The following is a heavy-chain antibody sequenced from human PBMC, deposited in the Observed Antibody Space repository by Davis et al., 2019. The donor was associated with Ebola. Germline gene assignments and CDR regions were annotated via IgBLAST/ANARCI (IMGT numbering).Heavy chain of an antibody. CDR1: GYTFTSYG. Sequence: ASVKVSCKASGYTFTSYGISWVRQAPGQGLEWMGWISAYNGNTNYAQKLQGRVTMTTDTSTSTAYMELRSLRSDDTAVYYCARMLGYCSGGSCYTSGWFDPWGQGTLVTVTS. CDR2: ISAYNGNT. D-gene: IGHD2-15*01. V-gene: IGHV1-18*01. J-gene: IGHJ5*02. CDR3: ARMLGYCSGGSCYTSGWFDP.